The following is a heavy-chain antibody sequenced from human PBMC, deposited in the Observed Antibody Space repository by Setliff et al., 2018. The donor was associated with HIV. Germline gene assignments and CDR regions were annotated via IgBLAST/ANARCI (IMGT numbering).Heavy chain of an antibody. CDR3: ARDGRLLWFGEFSN. J-gene: IGHJ4*02. Sequence: SETLSLTCTVSDSGTYYWSWIRQPAGKGLEWIGRVSSRGDANYNPSLKSRVTISLDTSKNQFSLKLTSVTAADTAMYYCARDGRLLWFGEFSNWGQGTLVTVSS. CDR1: DSGTYY. V-gene: IGHV4-4*07. CDR2: VSSRGDA. D-gene: IGHD3-10*01.